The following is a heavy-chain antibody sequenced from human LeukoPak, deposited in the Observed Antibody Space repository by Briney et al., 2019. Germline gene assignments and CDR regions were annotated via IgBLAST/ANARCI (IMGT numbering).Heavy chain of an antibody. CDR2: IFHSGNT. CDR3: ARYYYDSSGSLYYFDY. D-gene: IGHD3-22*01. J-gene: IGHJ4*02. Sequence: SETLSLTCTVSSGSISSYYWSWIRQPPGKGLEWIGYIFHSGNTNYNPSLKSRVTISVDTSKNQFSLKLSSVTAADTAVYYCARYYYDSSGSLYYFDYWGQGTLVTVSS. CDR1: SGSISSYY. V-gene: IGHV4-59*08.